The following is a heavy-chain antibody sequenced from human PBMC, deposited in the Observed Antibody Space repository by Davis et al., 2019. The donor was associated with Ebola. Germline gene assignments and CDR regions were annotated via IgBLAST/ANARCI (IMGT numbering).Heavy chain of an antibody. CDR3: AKDEWDPTGYYGMDV. CDR1: GFTFSSYG. V-gene: IGHV3-30*18. CDR2: ISYDGSNK. D-gene: IGHD1-26*01. Sequence: PGGSLRLSCAASGFTFSSYGMHWVRQAPGKGLEWVAVISYDGSNKYYADSVKGRFTISRDNSKNTLYLQMNSLRAEDTAVYYCAKDEWDPTGYYGMDVWGQGTTVTVSS. J-gene: IGHJ6*02.